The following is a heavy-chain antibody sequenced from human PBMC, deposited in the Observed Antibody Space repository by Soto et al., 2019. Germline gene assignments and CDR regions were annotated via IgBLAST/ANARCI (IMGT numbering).Heavy chain of an antibody. CDR3: AKQSSNTWYAGVRFDP. CDR1: RFTFSSYA. Sequence: EVQLLESGGGLVQPGGSLRLSCAASRFTFSSYAMSWVRQAPGKGLEWVSAISDSGGSTYYADSVRGRFTISRDNSKNTLYVLMNSLRAEDTAVYYCAKQSSNTWYAGVRFDPWGQGTLVTVSS. V-gene: IGHV3-23*01. J-gene: IGHJ5*02. D-gene: IGHD6-13*01. CDR2: ISDSGGST.